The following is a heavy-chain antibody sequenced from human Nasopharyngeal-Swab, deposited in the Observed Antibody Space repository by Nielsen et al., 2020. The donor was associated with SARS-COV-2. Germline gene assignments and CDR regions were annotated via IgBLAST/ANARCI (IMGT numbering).Heavy chain of an antibody. Sequence: KVSCKGSGYSFTSYWISWVRQMPGKGLEWMGRIDPSDSYTNYSPSFQGHVTISADKSISTAYLQWSSLKASDTAMYYCARGAGIVTAYWGQGTLVTVSS. CDR3: ARGAGIVTAY. D-gene: IGHD3-22*01. V-gene: IGHV5-10-1*01. J-gene: IGHJ4*02. CDR2: IDPSDSYT. CDR1: GYSFTSYW.